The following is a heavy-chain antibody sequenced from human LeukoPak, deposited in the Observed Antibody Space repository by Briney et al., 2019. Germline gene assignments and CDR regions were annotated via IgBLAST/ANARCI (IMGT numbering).Heavy chain of an antibody. D-gene: IGHD5-12*01. CDR2: ISGSGGST. J-gene: IGHJ4*02. CDR3: ASHRGYSGYEKTAAGTFVY. CDR1: GFTFCSYA. V-gene: IGHV3-23*01. Sequence: GGSLRLFCSASGFTFCSYAMSWVRQAPEKGLEWVSAISGSGGSTYYAGSVKGRFTVSRDNSKNTLYLQMNSLRAEDTAVYYCASHRGYSGYEKTAAGTFVYWGQGTLVTVSS.